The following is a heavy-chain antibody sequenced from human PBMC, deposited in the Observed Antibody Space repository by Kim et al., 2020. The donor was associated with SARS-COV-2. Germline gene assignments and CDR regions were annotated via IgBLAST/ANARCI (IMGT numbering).Heavy chain of an antibody. Sequence: KCRVTISVDTSKNQFSLKLSSVTAADTAVYYCARVSDIVVVPAAFYFDYWGQGTLVTVSS. J-gene: IGHJ4*02. D-gene: IGHD2-2*01. CDR3: ARVSDIVVVPAAFYFDY. V-gene: IGHV4-59*01.